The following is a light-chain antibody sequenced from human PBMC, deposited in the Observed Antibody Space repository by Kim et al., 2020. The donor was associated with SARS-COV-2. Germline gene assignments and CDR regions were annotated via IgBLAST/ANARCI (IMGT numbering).Light chain of an antibody. J-gene: IGLJ2*01. CDR3: GTWDSSLSALV. CDR1: STNSSNID. Sequence: GKKSTGTCSGSSTNSSNIDVPWYQQPPETAPKLLIYTNNKRPSGIPDRVSGSKSGKSATLGITGLQTGDEADYYCGTWDSSLSALVFGGGTQLTVL. V-gene: IGLV1-51*01. CDR2: TNN.